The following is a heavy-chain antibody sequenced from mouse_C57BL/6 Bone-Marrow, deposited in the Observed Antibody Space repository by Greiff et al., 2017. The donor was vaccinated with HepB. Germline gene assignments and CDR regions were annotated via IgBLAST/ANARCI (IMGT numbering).Heavy chain of an antibody. CDR2: IYPRSGNT. CDR1: GYTFTSYG. D-gene: IGHD2-3*01. CDR3: AREDDGYFYYFDY. J-gene: IGHJ2*01. V-gene: IGHV1-81*01. Sequence: VKLMESGAELARPGASVKLSCKASGYTFTSYGISWVKQRTGQGLEWIGEIYPRSGNTYYNEKFKGKATLTADKSSSTAYMELRSLTSEDSAVYFCAREDDGYFYYFDYWGQGTTLTVSS.